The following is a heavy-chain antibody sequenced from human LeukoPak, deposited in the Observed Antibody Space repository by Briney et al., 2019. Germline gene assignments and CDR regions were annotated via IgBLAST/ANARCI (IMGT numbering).Heavy chain of an antibody. CDR1: GYSFTSYW. D-gene: IGHD3-22*01. CDR2: IYPGDSDT. CDR3: ARSTYYYDSSGHFDN. J-gene: IGHJ4*02. V-gene: IGHV5-51*01. Sequence: GESLKISCKASGYSFTSYWIGWVRQMPRKGLEWMGIIYPGDSDTRYSPSFQGQVTISADKSISTAYLQWSSLKASDTAMYYCARSTYYYDSSGHFDNWGQGTLVTVSS.